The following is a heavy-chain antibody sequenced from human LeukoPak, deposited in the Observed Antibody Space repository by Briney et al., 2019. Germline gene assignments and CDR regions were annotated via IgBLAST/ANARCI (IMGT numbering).Heavy chain of an antibody. D-gene: IGHD2-15*01. V-gene: IGHV4-59*01. CDR1: GGSTSSYY. Sequence: SETLSLTCTVSGGSTSSYYWSWIRQPPGKGLEWIGYIYYSGSTNYNPSLKSRVTISVDTSRNQFSLKLSSVTAADTAVYYCARAGGSRKYFDYWGQGTLVTVSS. CDR2: IYYSGST. J-gene: IGHJ4*02. CDR3: ARAGGSRKYFDY.